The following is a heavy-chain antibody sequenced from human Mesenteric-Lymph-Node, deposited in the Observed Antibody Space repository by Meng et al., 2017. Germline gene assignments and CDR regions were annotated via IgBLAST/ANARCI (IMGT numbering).Heavy chain of an antibody. CDR3: AREDSGAMATYYYYGMDV. Sequence: ASVKVSCKASGYIFTIYYMHWVRQAPGQGLEWMGIITPSDGSTSYAQKFQGRVTMTTDTSTSTAYMELRSLRSDDTAVYYCAREDSGAMATYYYYGMDVWGHGTTVTVSS. J-gene: IGHJ6*02. CDR1: GYIFTIYY. CDR2: ITPSDGST. V-gene: IGHV1-46*01. D-gene: IGHD5-18*01.